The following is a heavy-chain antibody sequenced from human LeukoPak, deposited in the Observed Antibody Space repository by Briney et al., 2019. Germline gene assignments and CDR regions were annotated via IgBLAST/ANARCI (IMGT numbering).Heavy chain of an antibody. CDR2: ISSSSRYI. Sequence: GGSLRLSCAASGFTFSSYSMSWVRQAPGKGRGWVSSISSSSRYIYYADSVKGRFTIARDNAKNSLYLQMNSLRAEDTAVYYCARDEYSSGLLYYFDYWGQGTLVTVSS. D-gene: IGHD6-19*01. CDR1: GFTFSSYS. V-gene: IGHV3-21*01. CDR3: ARDEYSSGLLYYFDY. J-gene: IGHJ4*02.